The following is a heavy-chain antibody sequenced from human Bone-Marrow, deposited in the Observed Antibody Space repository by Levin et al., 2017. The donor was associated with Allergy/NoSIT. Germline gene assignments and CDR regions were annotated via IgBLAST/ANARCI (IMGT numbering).Heavy chain of an antibody. CDR2: IFYSGST. Sequence: KSSETLSLTCTVSGTSISSHYWSWIRQPPGKGLEWIGYIFYSGSTNYNPSLKSRVTISVDTSKNQFSLKLISVTAADTAVYYCARVKTVTTLDHWGQGTLVTVSS. V-gene: IGHV4-59*11. CDR3: ARVKTVTTLDH. D-gene: IGHD4-17*01. CDR1: GTSISSHY. J-gene: IGHJ4*02.